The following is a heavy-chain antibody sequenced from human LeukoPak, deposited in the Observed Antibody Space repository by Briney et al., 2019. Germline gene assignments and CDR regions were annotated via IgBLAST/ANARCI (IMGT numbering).Heavy chain of an antibody. V-gene: IGHV3-23*01. CDR1: GFTFSSYG. CDR3: AKDAYWDPIYNFDY. J-gene: IGHJ4*02. Sequence: PGGSLRLSCAASGFTFSSYGMSWVRQAPGKGLEWVPLIHKSDGSTYYADSVKGRFTISRDNSKNTLYLQMNSLRAEDTAVYYCAKDAYWDPIYNFDYWGQGTLVTVSS. CDR2: IHKSDGST. D-gene: IGHD2-8*02.